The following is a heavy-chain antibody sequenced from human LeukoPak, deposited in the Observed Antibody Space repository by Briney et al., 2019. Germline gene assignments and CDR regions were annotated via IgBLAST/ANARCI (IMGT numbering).Heavy chain of an antibody. CDR3: ASGSLGFGELLKEGPI. CDR2: IYSGGST. Sequence: GGSLRPSCAASGFTVSSNYMSWVRQASGKGLEWVSVIYSGGSTYYADSVKGRFTISRHNSKNTLYLQMNSLRAEDTAVYYCASGSLGFGELLKEGPIWGQGTMVTVSS. D-gene: IGHD3-10*01. J-gene: IGHJ3*02. V-gene: IGHV3-53*04. CDR1: GFTVSSNY.